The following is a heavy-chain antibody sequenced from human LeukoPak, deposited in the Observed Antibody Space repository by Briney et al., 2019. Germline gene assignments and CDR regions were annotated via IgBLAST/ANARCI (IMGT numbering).Heavy chain of an antibody. CDR1: GFTFSSYW. Sequence: PGGSLSLSCAASGFTFSSYWIHWVRQPHGKGLVWVSRISGDGSNTNYADSVKGRFTISRDNAKNTLYLQMDSLRAEDTAVYYCASAVADTRNAFDIWGRGRTVTVSS. V-gene: IGHV3-74*01. CDR3: ASAVADTRNAFDI. D-gene: IGHD6-19*01. J-gene: IGHJ3*02. CDR2: ISGDGSNT.